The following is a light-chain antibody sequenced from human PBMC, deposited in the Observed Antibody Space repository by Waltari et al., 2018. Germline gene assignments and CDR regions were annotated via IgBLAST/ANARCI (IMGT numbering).Light chain of an antibody. J-gene: IGLJ3*02. CDR1: SSTIGSNY. Sequence: QSVLTQPPSASGPPGQKVTISCNGSSSTIGSNYVYWYQQHPGTAPKLLIFKNNQRPSGVPDRFSDSKSGTSASLAINGLRSEDEADYYCAAWDDSLSGLVLGGGTKVTVL. CDR2: KNN. V-gene: IGLV1-47*01. CDR3: AAWDDSLSGLV.